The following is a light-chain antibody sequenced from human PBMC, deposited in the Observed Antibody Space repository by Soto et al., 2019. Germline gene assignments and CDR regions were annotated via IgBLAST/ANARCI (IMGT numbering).Light chain of an antibody. J-gene: IGKJ2*01. CDR2: AAS. CDR1: QGISSY. Sequence: AIRMTQSPSSFSASTGDRVTITCRASQGISSYLAWYQQKPGKAPKLLIYAASTLQSGVLSRFSGSGSGTDFTLTISCLQSEDFATYYCQQYYSYPYTCGQGTKLEIK. CDR3: QQYYSYPYT. V-gene: IGKV1-8*01.